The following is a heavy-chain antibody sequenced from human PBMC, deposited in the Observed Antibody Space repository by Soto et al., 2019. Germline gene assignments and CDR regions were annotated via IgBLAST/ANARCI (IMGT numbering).Heavy chain of an antibody. J-gene: IGHJ5*02. Sequence: PSVKVSCKASGYTFGNNDISWVRQATGQGLEWMGWMNPNSGNTGCAQKFQGRVSMTRNTSITTAYLELSSLRSDDTAIYYCARMATSGTLNWFDPWGQGTLVTVSS. V-gene: IGHV1-8*01. CDR1: GYTFGNND. CDR2: MNPNSGNT. CDR3: ARMATSGTLNWFDP.